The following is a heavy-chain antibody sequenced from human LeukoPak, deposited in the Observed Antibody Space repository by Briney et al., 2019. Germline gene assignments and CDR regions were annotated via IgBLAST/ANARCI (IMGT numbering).Heavy chain of an antibody. CDR1: GGSISSYY. CDR3: ARGEYSYANYWYFDL. V-gene: IGHV4-59*01. Sequence: SETLSLTCTVSGGSISSYYWSWIRQPPGKGLEWIGYIYYSGSTNYNPSPKSRVTISVDTSKNQFSLKLSSVTAADTAVYYCARGEYSYANYWYFDLWGRGTLVTVSS. D-gene: IGHD5-18*01. J-gene: IGHJ2*01. CDR2: IYYSGST.